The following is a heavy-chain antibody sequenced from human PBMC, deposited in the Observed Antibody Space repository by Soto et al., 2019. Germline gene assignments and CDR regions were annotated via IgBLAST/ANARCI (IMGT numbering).Heavy chain of an antibody. CDR3: ARVPTSSWYDNYYYGMDV. V-gene: IGHV4-30-4*01. CDR1: GGSISSGDYY. CDR2: IYYSGST. J-gene: IGHJ6*02. D-gene: IGHD6-13*01. Sequence: SETLSLTCTVSGGSISSGDYYWSWIRQPPGKGLEWIGYIYYSGSTYYNPSLKSRVTISVDTSKNQFSLKLSFVTAADTAVYYCARVPTSSWYDNYYYGMDVWGQGTTHTVSS.